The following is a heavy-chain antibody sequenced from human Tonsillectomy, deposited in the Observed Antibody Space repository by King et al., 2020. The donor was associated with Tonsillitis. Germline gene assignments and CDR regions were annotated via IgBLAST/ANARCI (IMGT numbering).Heavy chain of an antibody. CDR2: ISYDGSNR. CDR3: ARGGCVTMDRGVINCSYYNGMDV. V-gene: IGHV3-30-3*01. D-gene: IGHD3-10*01. J-gene: IGHJ6*02. Sequence: VQLVESGGGVVQPGRSLRLSCAASGFTFDRYAMHWVRQAPGKGLEWVAVISYDGSNRYYADSVKGRLTISRDTSKNTLYLQMDSLRAEDTAVYYCARGGCVTMDRGVINCSYYNGMDVWGQGTTVTVSS. CDR1: GFTFDRYA.